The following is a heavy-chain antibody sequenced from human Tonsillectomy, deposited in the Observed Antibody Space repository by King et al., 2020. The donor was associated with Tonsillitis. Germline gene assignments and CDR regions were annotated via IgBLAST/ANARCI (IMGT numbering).Heavy chain of an antibody. CDR2: IRGSGGST. CDR1: GFTFSSYA. Sequence: DVQLVESGGGLVQPGGSLRLSCAASGFTFSSYAMSWVRQAPGKGLEWVSAIRGSGGSTYYADSVKGRFTISRDNSKITLYLQMNSLRAEDTAVYYCAKVSLSRDGPFDYWGQGTLVTVSS. CDR3: AKVSLSRDGPFDY. J-gene: IGHJ4*02. V-gene: IGHV3-23*04. D-gene: IGHD5/OR15-5a*01.